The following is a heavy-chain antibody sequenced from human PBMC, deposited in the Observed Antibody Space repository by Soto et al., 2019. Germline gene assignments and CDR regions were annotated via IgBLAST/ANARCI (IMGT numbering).Heavy chain of an antibody. V-gene: IGHV3-23*01. CDR3: AKGSASGAAYYLDS. CDR2: ITGMGGAT. D-gene: IGHD3-16*01. Sequence: EVQLLESGGDLVQPGGSLRLSCAASGLTFSSYAMSWVRQSPEMGLEWVSAITGMGGATYHADSVKGRFPVSRDNSKNTLYLQMSSLRAEDTAVYYCAKGSASGAAYYLDSWGQGILVTVSS. J-gene: IGHJ4*02. CDR1: GLTFSSYA.